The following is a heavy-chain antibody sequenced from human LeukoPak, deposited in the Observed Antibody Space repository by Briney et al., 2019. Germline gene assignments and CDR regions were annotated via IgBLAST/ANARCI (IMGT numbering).Heavy chain of an antibody. CDR3: ARSLTIFGVVPGAALNWFDP. CDR2: IYPGDSDT. D-gene: IGHD3-3*01. Sequence: PGESLKISCKGSGYSFTSYWIGWVRQMPGKGLEWMGIIYPGDSDTRYSPSFQGQVTISADKSISTAYLQWSNLKASDTAMYYCARSLTIFGVVPGAALNWFDPWGQGTLVTVSS. J-gene: IGHJ5*02. CDR1: GYSFTSYW. V-gene: IGHV5-51*01.